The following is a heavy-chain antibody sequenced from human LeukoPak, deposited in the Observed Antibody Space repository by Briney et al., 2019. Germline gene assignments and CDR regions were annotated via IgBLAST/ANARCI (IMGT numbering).Heavy chain of an antibody. Sequence: GGSLRLSCAASGFTFDDYAMHWVRQAPGKGLEWVSLISWDGGSTYYADSVKGRFTISRDNSKNSLYLQMNSLRAEDTALYYCAKANYGHYYYCMGVWGKGTTVTVSS. V-gene: IGHV3-43D*03. J-gene: IGHJ6*03. CDR1: GFTFDDYA. D-gene: IGHD3-16*01. CDR3: AKANYGHYYYCMGV. CDR2: ISWDGGST.